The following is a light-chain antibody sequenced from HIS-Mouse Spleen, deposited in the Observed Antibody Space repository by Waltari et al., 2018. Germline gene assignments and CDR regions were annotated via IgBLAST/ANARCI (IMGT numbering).Light chain of an antibody. CDR1: QGISSY. Sequence: DIQLTQSPSFLSAPVGDRVTITCRASQGISSYLAWYQQKPGKAPKLLIYAASTLQSGVPSRFSGSGSGTEFTLTISSLQPEDFATYYCQQLNSYRLTFGGGTKVEIK. J-gene: IGKJ4*01. V-gene: IGKV1-9*01. CDR2: AAS. CDR3: QQLNSYRLT.